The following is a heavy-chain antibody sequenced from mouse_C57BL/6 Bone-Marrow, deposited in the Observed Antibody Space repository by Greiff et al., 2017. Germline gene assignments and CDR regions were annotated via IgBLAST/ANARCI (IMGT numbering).Heavy chain of an antibody. CDR3: ARAVYYGGSSLNWYVDV. Sequence: QVQLQQPGAELVKPGASVKLSCKASGYTFTSYWMQWVKQRPGQGLEWIGEIDPADRYTNYNQKFKGKATLTVATASSTAYMQLSSLTSEDSAVSYCARAVYYGGSSLNWYVDVWGRGTTVTVSS. V-gene: IGHV1-50*01. CDR2: IDPADRYT. J-gene: IGHJ1*03. D-gene: IGHD1-1*01. CDR1: GYTFTSYW.